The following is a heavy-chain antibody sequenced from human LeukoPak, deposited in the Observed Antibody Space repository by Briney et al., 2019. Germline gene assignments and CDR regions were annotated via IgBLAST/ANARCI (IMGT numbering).Heavy chain of an antibody. CDR3: AKFYDILTGYFDY. V-gene: IGHV3-23*01. CDR1: GCTFSSSA. J-gene: IGHJ4*02. CDR2: ISGGGSTTYYA. D-gene: IGHD3-9*01. Sequence: GGSLRLSCAASGCTFSSSARTWVRQSPGKGLEWVSAISGGGSTTYYAYYADAGKGRFTISRDDSTNTLYLQMNSLRAADTAVYYCAKFYDILTGYFDYWGQGTLVTVSS.